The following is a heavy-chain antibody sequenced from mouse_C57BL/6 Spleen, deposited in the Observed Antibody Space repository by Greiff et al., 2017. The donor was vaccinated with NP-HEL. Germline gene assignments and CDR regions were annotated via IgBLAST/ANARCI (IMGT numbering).Heavy chain of an antibody. V-gene: IGHV5-6*01. CDR2: ISSGGSYT. CDR3: ARHGANWDEVNFDD. CDR1: GFTFSSYG. J-gene: IGHJ2*01. D-gene: IGHD4-1*01. Sequence: EVNVVESGGDLVKPGGSLKLSCAASGFTFSSYGMSWVRQTPDKRLEWVATISSGGSYTYYPDSVKGRFTISRDNAKNTLYLQMSSLKSEDTAMYYCARHGANWDEVNFDDWGQGTTLTVSS.